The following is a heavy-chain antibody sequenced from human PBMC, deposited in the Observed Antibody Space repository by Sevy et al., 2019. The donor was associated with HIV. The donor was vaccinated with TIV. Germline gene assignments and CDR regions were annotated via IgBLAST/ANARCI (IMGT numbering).Heavy chain of an antibody. CDR3: RTDVPHTGGSNGLH. Sequence: GGSLRLSCAASGLTFRNLWMSWVRQAPGKGLEWVGRIKSNPNGGTTDYAAPVKGRFTISRDDSKNTLFLQMNSLRTEDTGLYYCRTDVPHTGGSNGLHWGQGTLVTVSS. J-gene: IGHJ4*02. CDR2: IKSNPNGGTT. D-gene: IGHD2-15*01. V-gene: IGHV3-15*01. CDR1: GLTFRNLW.